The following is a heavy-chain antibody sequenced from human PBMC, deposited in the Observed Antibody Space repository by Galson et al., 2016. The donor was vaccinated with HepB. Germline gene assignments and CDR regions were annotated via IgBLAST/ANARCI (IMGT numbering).Heavy chain of an antibody. J-gene: IGHJ3*02. CDR2: IRSNIYGGTK. CDR1: GFSFGDYA. CDR3: TRINDVLRRAFDI. Sequence: SLRLSCAASGFSFGDYAVSWVRQAPGKGLECVGFIRSNIYGGTKEYAASVKGRFTISRDDSKSIAYLQMNSLKSEDTAIYYCTRINDVLRRAFDIWGQGTMLTVSS. V-gene: IGHV3-49*04. D-gene: IGHD2-8*01.